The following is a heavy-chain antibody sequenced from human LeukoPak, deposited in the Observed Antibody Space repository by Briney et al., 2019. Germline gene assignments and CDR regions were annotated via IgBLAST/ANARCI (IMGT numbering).Heavy chain of an antibody. CDR1: GFTFSSYA. Sequence: PGGSLRLSCAASGFTFSSYAMSWVRQAPGKGLEWVSAISGSGGSTYYADSVKGRFTISRDNSKNTLYLQMNSLRAEDTAVYYCAKAEGYSYGRTDYYYGMDVWGQGTTVTVSS. V-gene: IGHV3-23*01. CDR2: ISGSGGST. CDR3: AKAEGYSYGRTDYYYGMDV. D-gene: IGHD5-18*01. J-gene: IGHJ6*02.